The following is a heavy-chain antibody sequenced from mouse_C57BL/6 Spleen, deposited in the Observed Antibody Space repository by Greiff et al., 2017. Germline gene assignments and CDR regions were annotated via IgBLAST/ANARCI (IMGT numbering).Heavy chain of an antibody. J-gene: IGHJ2*01. CDR2: IDPSDSET. CDR3: ARSRSNYFDY. Sequence: QVQLQQPGAELVRPGSSVKLSCKASGYTFTSYWMHWVKQRPIQGLEWIGNIDPSDSETHYNQKFKDKATLTVDKSSSTAYMQLRSLTSEDSAVYYCARSRSNYFDYWGQGTTLTVSS. V-gene: IGHV1-52*01. CDR1: GYTFTSYW. D-gene: IGHD5-1*01.